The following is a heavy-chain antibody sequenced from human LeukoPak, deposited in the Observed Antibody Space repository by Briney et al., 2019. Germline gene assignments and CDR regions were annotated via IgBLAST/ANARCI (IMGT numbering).Heavy chain of an antibody. V-gene: IGHV1-2*02. CDR2: INPNSGGT. CDR1: GYTFTGYY. D-gene: IGHD3-10*01. J-gene: IGHJ5*02. Sequence: GASVKVSCKASGYTFTGYYMHWVRQAPGQGLEWMGWINPNSGGTNYAQKFQGRVTMTRDTSISTAYMELSRLRSDDTAVYYCARVHVGSGSYSWFDPWGQGTLATVSS. CDR3: ARVHVGSGSYSWFDP.